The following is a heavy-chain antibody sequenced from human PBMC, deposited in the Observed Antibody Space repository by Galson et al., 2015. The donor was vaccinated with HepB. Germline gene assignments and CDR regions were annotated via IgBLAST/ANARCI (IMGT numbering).Heavy chain of an antibody. V-gene: IGHV4-61*02. D-gene: IGHD6-25*01. CDR2: IYTSGST. CDR1: GGSISSVSSY. CDR3: ASAIEAGSMSRQRGYYYYYMDV. J-gene: IGHJ6*03. Sequence: QVQLQESGPGLVKPSETLSLTCTVSGGSISSVSSYWSWIRQPAGKGLEWIGRIYTSGSTNYKPSLKSRVTMSVDASKNQFSLNLSSATAADTAVYYCASAIEAGSMSRQRGYYYYYMDVWGRGTTVTVSS.